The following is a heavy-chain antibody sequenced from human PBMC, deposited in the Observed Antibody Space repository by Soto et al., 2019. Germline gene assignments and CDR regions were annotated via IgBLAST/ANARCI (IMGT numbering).Heavy chain of an antibody. J-gene: IGHJ6*02. V-gene: IGHV1-2*02. CDR3: ASPYDSSGGQLFYYYYRMDV. D-gene: IGHD3-22*01. Sequence: ASVKVSCKASGYTFTGYYMHWVRQAPGQGLEWMGWINPNSGGTNYAQKFQGRVTMTRDTSISTAHMELSRLRSDDTAVYYCASPYDSSGGQLFYYYYRMDVWGQGTTVTVSS. CDR1: GYTFTGYY. CDR2: INPNSGGT.